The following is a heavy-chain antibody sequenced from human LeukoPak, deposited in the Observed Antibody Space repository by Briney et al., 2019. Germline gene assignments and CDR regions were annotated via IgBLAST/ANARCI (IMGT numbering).Heavy chain of an antibody. J-gene: IGHJ5*02. CDR1: ARSLSVYY. D-gene: IGHD4-17*01. Sequence: SETLSLTCALDARSLSVYYCSCVSQPPGKGLEWIGEINHSGSTDYNPSLKSRVTISVDTSKNQFSLMLSSVTAADAYVYYCARGPGLKPLDYGEFEHPSRNGFDPWGQGTLVTVSS. V-gene: IGHV4-34*01. CDR2: INHSGST. CDR3: ARGPGLKPLDYGEFEHPSRNGFDP.